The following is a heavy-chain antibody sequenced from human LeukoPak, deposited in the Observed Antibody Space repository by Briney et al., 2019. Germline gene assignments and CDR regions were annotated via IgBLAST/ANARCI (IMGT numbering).Heavy chain of an antibody. CDR2: ISYDGSNK. CDR1: GFTVSSYG. CDR3: AKDYRPLQYSSSYNWFDP. J-gene: IGHJ5*02. Sequence: GGSLRLSCAASGFTVSSYGMHWVRQAPGKGLEWVAVISYDGSNKYYADSVKGRFTISRDNSKNTLYLQMNSLRAEDTAVYYCAKDYRPLQYSSSYNWFDPWGQGTLVTVST. D-gene: IGHD6-13*01. V-gene: IGHV3-30*18.